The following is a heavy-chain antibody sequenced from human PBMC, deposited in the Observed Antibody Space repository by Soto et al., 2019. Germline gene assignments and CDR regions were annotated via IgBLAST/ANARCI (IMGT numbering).Heavy chain of an antibody. Sequence: ASETLSLTCTVSGGSINSSAYYWGWIRKHPGKGLEWIGSIDYSGSIIYTPSVKSRVTIPVDTSKNQFSLQLSSVTAADTAVYFCAREDDGGDRDYYGLDVWGQGTTVTVSS. V-gene: IGHV4-39*07. CDR1: GGSINSSAYY. D-gene: IGHD2-21*02. J-gene: IGHJ6*02. CDR3: AREDDGGDRDYYGLDV. CDR2: IDYSGSI.